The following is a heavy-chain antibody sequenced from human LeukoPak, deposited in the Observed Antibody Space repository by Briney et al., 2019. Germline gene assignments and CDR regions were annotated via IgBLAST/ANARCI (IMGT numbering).Heavy chain of an antibody. Sequence: PSETLSLTCAVYGGSFSGYYWSWIRQSPGKGLEWIGEIYPSGSIHYNPSLESRINISPDTSKNQFSLKLSSVTTADTALYYCARGADPYKIAYWGPGTLVTVSS. CDR3: ARGADPYKIAY. CDR1: GGSFSGYY. D-gene: IGHD3-16*02. CDR2: IYPSGSI. J-gene: IGHJ4*02. V-gene: IGHV4-34*01.